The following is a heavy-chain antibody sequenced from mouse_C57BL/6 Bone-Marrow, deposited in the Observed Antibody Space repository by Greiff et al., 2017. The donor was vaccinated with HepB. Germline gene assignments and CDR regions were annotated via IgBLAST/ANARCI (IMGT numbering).Heavy chain of an antibody. CDR2: INPYNGGT. CDR3: ARDGYDERDY. D-gene: IGHD2-2*01. Sequence: EVQLQQSGPVLVKPGASVKISCKASGYTFTDYYMNWVKQSHGKSLEWIGVINPYNGGTSYNQKFKGKATLTVDKSSSTAYMELNSMTSEDSAVYYGARDGYDERDYWGQGTSVTVSS. J-gene: IGHJ4*01. CDR1: GYTFTDYY. V-gene: IGHV1-19*01.